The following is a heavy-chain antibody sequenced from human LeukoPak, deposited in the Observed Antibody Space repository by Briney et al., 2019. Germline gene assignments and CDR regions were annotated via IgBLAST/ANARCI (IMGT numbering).Heavy chain of an antibody. D-gene: IGHD1-26*01. CDR3: AKDQVGSYYYFDY. V-gene: IGHV3-23*01. CDR2: ISGSGGST. Sequence: PGGSLRLSCAASRFTFSSYAMSWVRQAPGKGLEWVSAISGSGGSTCYADSVKGRFTISRDNSKNTLYLQMNSLRAEDTAVYYCAKDQVGSYYYFDYWGQGTLVTVSS. CDR1: RFTFSSYA. J-gene: IGHJ4*02.